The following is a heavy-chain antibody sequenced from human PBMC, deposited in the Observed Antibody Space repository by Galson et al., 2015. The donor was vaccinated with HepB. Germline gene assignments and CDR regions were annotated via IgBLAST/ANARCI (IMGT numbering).Heavy chain of an antibody. V-gene: IGHV3-53*01. CDR3: AKTPPRSTYFDY. CDR2: IYSSGST. CDR1: GFTFSNSY. Sequence: LRLSCAASGFTFSNSYMSWVRQAPGKGLEWVSVIYSSGSTYYADSVKGRFTISRDNAKNTLFLQMNSLRAEDTAVYFCAKTPPRSTYFDYWGRGTLVTISS. D-gene: IGHD1-26*01. J-gene: IGHJ4*02.